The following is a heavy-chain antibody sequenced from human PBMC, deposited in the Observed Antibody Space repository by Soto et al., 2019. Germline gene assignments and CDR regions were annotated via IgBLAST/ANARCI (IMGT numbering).Heavy chain of an antibody. CDR2: IYSGGST. V-gene: IGHV3-66*01. CDR1: GFTVSNNY. Sequence: DVQLVESGGGLVQPGGSLRLSCAVSGFTVSNNYMSWVRQAPGKGLEWVSLIYSGGSTYYADSVKGRFTISRDNSKNTLYLQMNSLRAEYTAVYYCTRGPGTTPGGNPWGQGTLVTVSS. D-gene: IGHD1-1*01. J-gene: IGHJ5*02. CDR3: TRGPGTTPGGNP.